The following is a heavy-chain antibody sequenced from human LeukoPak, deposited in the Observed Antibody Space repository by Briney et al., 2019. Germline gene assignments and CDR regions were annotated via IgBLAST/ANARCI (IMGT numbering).Heavy chain of an antibody. CDR3: TRESGNSVFGVSLS. CDR1: GFTFSSYS. J-gene: IGHJ5*02. D-gene: IGHD4-23*01. V-gene: IGHV3-21*01. CDR2: ISSSSSYI. Sequence: GGSLRLSCTASGFTFSSYSMNWVRQAPGKGLEWVSAISSSSSYIYYEASVKGRFTISRDNSKNTLYLQMNSLRAEDTAVYYCTRESGNSVFGVSLSWGQGTLVTVSS.